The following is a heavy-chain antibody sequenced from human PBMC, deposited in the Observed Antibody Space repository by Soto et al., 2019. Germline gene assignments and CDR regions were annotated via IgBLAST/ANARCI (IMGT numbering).Heavy chain of an antibody. J-gene: IGHJ4*02. CDR1: GFTFGDYA. V-gene: IGHV3-49*04. Sequence: EVQLVESGGGFVQPGRSLRLSCTGSGFTFGDYAVSFVRQAPGKGLEWLGFMRSKVYGATTEYAASVKGRFSISRDDSKGIAYLQMNSLKIEDTAVYYCSRDLLVGSGSYWRYWGQGTLVTVSS. CDR3: SRDLLVGSGSYWRY. CDR2: MRSKVYGATT. D-gene: IGHD3-10*01.